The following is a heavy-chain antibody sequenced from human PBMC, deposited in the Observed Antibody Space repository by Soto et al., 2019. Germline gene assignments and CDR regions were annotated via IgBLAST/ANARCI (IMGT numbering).Heavy chain of an antibody. CDR1: GCTVSSNY. V-gene: IGHV3-53*01. D-gene: IGHD3-9*01. J-gene: IGHJ2*01. CDR3: ATSLFWPGYFDL. Sequence: PGGSLRLSCAASGCTVSSNYMSWIRQAPGKGLEWVSVIYSGGSTFYADSVKGRFTISRDNSRNTVFLQMDSLRADDTAVYYCATSLFWPGYFDLWGRGTLVTVS. CDR2: IYSGGST.